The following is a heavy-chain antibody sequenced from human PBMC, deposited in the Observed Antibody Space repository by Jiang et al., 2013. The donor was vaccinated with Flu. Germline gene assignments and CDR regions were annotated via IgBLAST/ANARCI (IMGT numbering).Heavy chain of an antibody. J-gene: IGHJ6*02. V-gene: IGHV5-51*01. D-gene: IGHD2-15*01. CDR3: ARHGRYCSGGSCYPENYYYGMDV. CDR2: IYPGDSDT. Sequence: YWIGWVRQMPGKGLEWMGIIYPGDSDTRYSPSFQGQVTISADKSISTAYLQWSSLKASDTAMYYCARHGRYCSGGSCYPENYYYGMDVWGQGTTVTVSS. CDR1: YW.